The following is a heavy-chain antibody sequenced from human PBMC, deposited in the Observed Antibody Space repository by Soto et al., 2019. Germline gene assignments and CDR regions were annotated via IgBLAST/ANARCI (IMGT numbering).Heavy chain of an antibody. Sequence: QVQLVQSGAEVKKPGASVKVSCKASGYTFSSYGISWVRQAPGQRPEWMAWISVYNGNANYAQKVQGRVTITTDTSTNTVYMELTSLRSDDTAVYYCARDRSGYYGMDVWGQGTTVTVSS. CDR3: ARDRSGYYGMDV. J-gene: IGHJ6*02. CDR2: ISVYNGNA. V-gene: IGHV1-18*01. D-gene: IGHD3-10*01. CDR1: GYTFSSYG.